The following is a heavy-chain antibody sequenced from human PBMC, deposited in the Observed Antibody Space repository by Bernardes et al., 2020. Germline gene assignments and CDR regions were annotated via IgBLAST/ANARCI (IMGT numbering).Heavy chain of an antibody. V-gene: IGHV3-23*01. CDR1: GFTFRSSA. CDR2: LSGSGGST. D-gene: IGHD3-3*01. J-gene: IGHJ4*02. Sequence: GGSLRLSCAASGFTFRSSAMNWVRQAPGTGLEWVSALSGSGGSTYYADSVRGRFTISRDNSKNTLYLQMNSQRAEDTAVYYCAKREYYDFWSGPIDYWGQGTLVTGSS. CDR3: AKREYYDFWSGPIDY.